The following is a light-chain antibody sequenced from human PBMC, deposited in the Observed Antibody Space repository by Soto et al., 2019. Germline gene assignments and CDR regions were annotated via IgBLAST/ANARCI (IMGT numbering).Light chain of an antibody. CDR2: EGS. J-gene: IGLJ1*01. V-gene: IGLV2-23*01. CDR3: CSYAGSSTYV. CDR1: SSDVGSYNV. Sequence: QSALTQPASVSGSPGQSITISCTGTSSDVGSYNVVSWYQQHPGKAPKLMIYEGSKRPSWVSNRFSGSKSGNTASLTISGLHAEDESDYYSCSYAGSSTYVFGTATKLTVL.